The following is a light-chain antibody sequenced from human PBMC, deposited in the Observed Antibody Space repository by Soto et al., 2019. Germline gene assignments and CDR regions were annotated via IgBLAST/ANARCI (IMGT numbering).Light chain of an antibody. V-gene: IGKV1-5*01. CDR3: QQYNTNSPWT. CDR2: DAS. J-gene: IGKJ1*01. Sequence: DIPMTQSPSTLSASVGDRLTITCRASQSISTWLAWYQQRAGKAPKLLISDASNLESGVPSRFSGSGSGTEFTLTISSLQPDDFATYYCQQYNTNSPWTFGQGTKVEIK. CDR1: QSISTW.